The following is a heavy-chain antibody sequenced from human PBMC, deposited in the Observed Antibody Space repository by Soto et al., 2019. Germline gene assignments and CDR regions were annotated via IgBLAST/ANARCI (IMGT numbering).Heavy chain of an antibody. Sequence: PGESLRISCKGSGYSFAGYWITWVRQKPGKGLEWMGRIDPSDSQTYYSPSFRGHVTISATKSITTVFLQWSSLRASDTAMYYCARQIYDSDTGPNFQYYFDSWGQGTPITVSS. D-gene: IGHD3-22*01. J-gene: IGHJ4*02. CDR2: IDPSDSQT. CDR1: GYSFAGYW. CDR3: ARQIYDSDTGPNFQYYFDS. V-gene: IGHV5-10-1*01.